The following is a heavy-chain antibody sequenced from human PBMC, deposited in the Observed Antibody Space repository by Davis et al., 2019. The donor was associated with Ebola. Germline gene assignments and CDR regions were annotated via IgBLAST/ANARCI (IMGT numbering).Heavy chain of an antibody. CDR1: GYIFRSYG. Sequence: AVSVKVSCKASGYIFRSYGISWVRQAPGQGLEWMEWISTYNGNTKYAQNFQGRVTMTTDTSTDTAYMELRSLRSDDTAVYYCARDRAATVIEYWGQGSLVTVSS. J-gene: IGHJ4*02. CDR2: ISTYNGNT. D-gene: IGHD6-25*01. CDR3: ARDRAATVIEY. V-gene: IGHV1-18*04.